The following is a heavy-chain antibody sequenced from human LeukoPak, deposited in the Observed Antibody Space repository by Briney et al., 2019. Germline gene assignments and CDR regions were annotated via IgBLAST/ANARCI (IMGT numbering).Heavy chain of an antibody. CDR3: ARSIVVVPAAIWGY. CDR2: IYYIGCT. J-gene: IGHJ4*02. V-gene: IGHV4-59*08. Sequence: SETLSLTCTVSGGSPSSYYWSWIRQPPGQGLEWIGYIYYIGCTNYNPSLKNRVTLSVDTSKNQFSLKLSSLTAADTAVYYCARSIVVVPAAIWGYWGQGTLVTVSP. D-gene: IGHD2-2*01. CDR1: GGSPSSYY.